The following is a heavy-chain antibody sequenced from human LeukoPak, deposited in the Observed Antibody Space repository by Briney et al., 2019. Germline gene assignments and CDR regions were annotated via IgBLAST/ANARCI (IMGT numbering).Heavy chain of an antibody. V-gene: IGHV3-7*05. J-gene: IGHJ4*02. CDR1: GFTFSRYW. CDR2: MKQDGSEK. Sequence: GGSLRLSCAASGFTFSRYWMTWVRQASGKGLEWVANMKQDGSEKYYVDSVKGRFTISRDNAKNSLYLQMNSLRAEDTAVYYCARDDRSFDYWGQGTLVTVSS. CDR3: ARDDRSFDY.